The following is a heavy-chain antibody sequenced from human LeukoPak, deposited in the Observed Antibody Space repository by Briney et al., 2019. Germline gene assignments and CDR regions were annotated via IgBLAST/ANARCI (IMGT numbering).Heavy chain of an antibody. D-gene: IGHD6-19*01. CDR1: GYTFTGYY. CDR2: INPNSGRT. CDR3: ARYYSGWYYFDY. V-gene: IGHV1-2*02. J-gene: IGHJ4*02. Sequence: ASVKVSCKASGYTFTGYYMNWVRQAPGQGLEWMGWINPNSGRTNYAQNFQGRVTMTRDPSISTAYMELSSLRSEDTAVYYCARYYSGWYYFDYWGQGTLVTVSS.